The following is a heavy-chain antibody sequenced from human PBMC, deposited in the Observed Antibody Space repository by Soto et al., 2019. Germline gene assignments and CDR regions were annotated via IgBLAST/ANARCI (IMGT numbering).Heavy chain of an antibody. Sequence: QVQLVQSGAEVKKPGSSVKVSCKASGGTFSSYAISWVRRAPGQGLEWMGGIIPIYGTANYAQKFQDRVTITADESTSTAYMVLSSLTSDDTAVYYCARDLGGCSAGSCRHNWFDPWGQGTLVTVSS. J-gene: IGHJ5*02. CDR1: GGTFSSYA. CDR3: ARDLGGCSAGSCRHNWFDP. D-gene: IGHD2-15*01. V-gene: IGHV1-69*01. CDR2: IIPIYGTA.